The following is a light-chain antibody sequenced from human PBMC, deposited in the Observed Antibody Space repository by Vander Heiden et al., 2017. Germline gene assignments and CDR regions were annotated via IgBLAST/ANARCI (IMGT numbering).Light chain of an antibody. CDR1: SSDVGGYNY. CDR2: EVS. CDR3: SSYAGSNNLV. Sequence: QSALTQPPSASGSPGQSVTISCTGTSSDVGGYNYGSWYQQHPGKAPKIMIYEVSKRPAGVPDRFSGSKSGNTASLTVSGLQAEDEADYYCSSYAGSNNLVFGGGTKLTVL. V-gene: IGLV2-8*01. J-gene: IGLJ2*01.